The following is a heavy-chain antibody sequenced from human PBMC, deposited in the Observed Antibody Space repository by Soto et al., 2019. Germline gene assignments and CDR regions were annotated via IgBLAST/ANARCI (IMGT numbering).Heavy chain of an antibody. CDR1: GYSFSRYW. V-gene: IGHV5-51*01. CDR2: IYPGDSDT. D-gene: IGHD3-22*01. CDR3: ARDTFSGDSSGPHY. J-gene: IGHJ4*02. Sequence: LKISCKGSGYSFSRYWIAWVRQTPGKGLEWMGLIYPGDSDTRYSPSFQGQVTISADKSITTAYLQWSSLKASDTAIYYCARDTFSGDSSGPHYWGQGTLVTVSS.